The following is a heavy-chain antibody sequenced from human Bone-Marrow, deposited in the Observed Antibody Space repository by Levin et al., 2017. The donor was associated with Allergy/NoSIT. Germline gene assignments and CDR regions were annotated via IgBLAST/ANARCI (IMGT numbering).Heavy chain of an antibody. J-gene: IGHJ4*02. V-gene: IGHV3-11*05. CDR2: ISSSSSYT. Sequence: GESLKISCAASGFTFSDYYMSWIRQAPGKGLEWVSYISSSSSYTNYADSVKGRFTISRDNAKNSLYLQMNSLRAEDTAVYYCARGWSSSWPSLAYWGQGTLVTVSS. CDR3: ARGWSSSWPSLAY. D-gene: IGHD6-13*01. CDR1: GFTFSDYY.